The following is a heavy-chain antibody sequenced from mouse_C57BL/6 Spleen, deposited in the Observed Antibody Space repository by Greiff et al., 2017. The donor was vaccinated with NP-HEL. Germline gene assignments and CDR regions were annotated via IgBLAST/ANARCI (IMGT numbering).Heavy chain of an antibody. J-gene: IGHJ1*03. CDR1: GYSITSGYY. D-gene: IGHD1-1*01. CDR2: ISYDGSN. V-gene: IGHV3-6*01. CDR3: ARGGLGDGDHYYGSIWYFDV. Sequence: EVQLQQSGPGLVKPSQSLSLTCSVTGYSITSGYYWNWIRQFPGNKLEWMGYISYDGSNNYNPSLKNRISITRDTSKNQFFLKLNSVTTEDTATYYCARGGLGDGDHYYGSIWYFDVWGTGTTVTVSS.